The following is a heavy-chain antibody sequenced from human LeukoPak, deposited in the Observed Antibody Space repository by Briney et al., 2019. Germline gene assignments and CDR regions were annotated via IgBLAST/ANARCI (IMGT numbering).Heavy chain of an antibody. Sequence: ASVKVSCKASGYTFTGYYMHWVRQAPGQGLEWMGWINPNSGGTNYAQKFQGRVNITTDPYISTAYMELSRMRSDDTAVYYCARAPHFATSSFVAFDIWGQGTMVTVSS. CDR1: GYTFTGYY. D-gene: IGHD2-21*01. CDR3: ARAPHFATSSFVAFDI. CDR2: INPNSGGT. V-gene: IGHV1-2*02. J-gene: IGHJ3*02.